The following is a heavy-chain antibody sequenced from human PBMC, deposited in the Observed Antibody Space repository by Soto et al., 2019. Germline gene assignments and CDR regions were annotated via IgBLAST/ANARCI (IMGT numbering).Heavy chain of an antibody. V-gene: IGHV3-21*01. CDR1: GFTFSSYS. CDR2: IRSSSSYI. J-gene: IGHJ3*02. CDR3: AGDEPLASAFAFDI. Sequence: EVQLVESGGGLVKPGGSLRLSCAASGFTFSSYSMNWGRQAPGKGLEWVSSIRSSSSYIYYADSVKGRCTISRDNAKNSLYQQMNSLRAEDTAVYYCAGDEPLASAFAFDIWGQGTMVTVSS. D-gene: IGHD6-19*01.